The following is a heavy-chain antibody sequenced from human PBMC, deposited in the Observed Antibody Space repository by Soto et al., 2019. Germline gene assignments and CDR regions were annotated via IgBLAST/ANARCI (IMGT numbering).Heavy chain of an antibody. CDR1: GFTFINYA. CDR3: VRKVFGYTSRPDYWYFDL. V-gene: IGHV3-23*01. J-gene: IGHJ2*01. CDR2: ISGGGDRT. Sequence: EVQLLESGGGLVQPGGSLRLSCVGSGFTFINYAMNWVRQAPGKGLEWVSGISGGGDRTFDADSVKGRFTISRDNSKNTVNMQMNSLRADDTAVYYCVRKVFGYTSRPDYWYFDLWGRGTLVTVSS. D-gene: IGHD6-19*01.